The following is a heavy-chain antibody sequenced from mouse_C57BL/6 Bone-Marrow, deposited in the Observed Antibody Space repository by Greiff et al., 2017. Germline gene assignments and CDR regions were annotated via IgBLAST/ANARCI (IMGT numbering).Heavy chain of an antibody. CDR1: GYAFSSSW. CDR2: IYPGDGDT. D-gene: IGHD2-2*01. CDR3: ARKRGYDGAFAY. Sequence: VQLQEPGPELVKPGASVKISCKASGYAFSSSWMNWVKQRPGKGLEWIGRIYPGDGDTNYNGKFKGKATLTADKSSSTAYMQLSSLTSEDSAVYFCARKRGYDGAFAYWGQGTLVTVSA. J-gene: IGHJ3*01. V-gene: IGHV1-82*01.